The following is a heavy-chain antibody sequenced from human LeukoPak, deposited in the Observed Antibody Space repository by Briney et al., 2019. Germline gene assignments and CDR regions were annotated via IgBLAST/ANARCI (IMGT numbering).Heavy chain of an antibody. CDR2: INWNGGRA. J-gene: IGHJ1*01. D-gene: IGHD1-26*01. V-gene: IGHV3-20*04. CDR1: GFTFDDYG. CDR3: VRDRGGTYMYFQH. Sequence: GGSLRLSCAASGFTFDDYGMSWVRQAPGKGLEWVSGINWNGGRAGHADSVKGRFTISRNNAKNSLFLQMNSLRAEDTALYYCVRDRGGTYMYFQHWGQGTLVTVSS.